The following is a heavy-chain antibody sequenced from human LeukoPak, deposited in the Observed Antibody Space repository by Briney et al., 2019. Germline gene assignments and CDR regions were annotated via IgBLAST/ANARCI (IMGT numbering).Heavy chain of an antibody. CDR3: ATPGDYYGSGSPFDY. Sequence: ASVKVSCKASGGTFSSYAISWVRQAPGQGLEWMGGITPIFGTANYAQKFQGRVTITADKSTSTAYMELSSLRSEDTAVYYCATPGDYYGSGSPFDYWGQGTLVTVSS. D-gene: IGHD3-10*01. J-gene: IGHJ4*02. V-gene: IGHV1-69*06. CDR1: GGTFSSYA. CDR2: ITPIFGTA.